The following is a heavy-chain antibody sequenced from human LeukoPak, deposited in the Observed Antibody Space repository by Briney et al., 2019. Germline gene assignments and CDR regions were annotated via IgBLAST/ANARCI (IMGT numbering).Heavy chain of an antibody. CDR2: ISGSGGST. J-gene: IGHJ4*02. CDR1: GFTFSSYA. D-gene: IGHD1-7*01. CDR3: AKDRQLELLSEFDY. Sequence: GGSLRLSCAASGFTFSSYAMSWVRQAPGKGLEWVSAISGSGGSTYYADSVKGRFTISRDNSKNTLYLQMSSLRAEDTAVYYCAKDRQLELLSEFDYWGQGTLVTVSS. V-gene: IGHV3-23*01.